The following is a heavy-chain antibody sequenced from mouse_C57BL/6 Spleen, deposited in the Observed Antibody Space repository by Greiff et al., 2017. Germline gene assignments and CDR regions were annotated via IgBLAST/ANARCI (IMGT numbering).Heavy chain of an antibody. D-gene: IGHD1-3*01. CDR2: FYPGSGSI. CDR3: ARHEEGYIRGNYFDY. J-gene: IGHJ2*01. V-gene: IGHV1-62-2*01. CDR1: GYTFTEYT. Sequence: VKLVESGAELVKPGASVKLSCKASGYTFTEYTIHWVKQRSGQGLEWIGWFYPGSGSIKYNEKFKDKATLTADKSSSTVYMELSRLTSEDSAVYFCARHEEGYIRGNYFDYWGQGTTLTVSS.